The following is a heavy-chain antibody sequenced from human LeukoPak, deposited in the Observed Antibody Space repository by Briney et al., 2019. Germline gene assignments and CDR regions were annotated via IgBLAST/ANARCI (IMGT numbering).Heavy chain of an antibody. J-gene: IGHJ6*02. V-gene: IGHV4-31*03. CDR2: IYYSGST. Sequence: PSETLSLTCTVSGGSISSGGYYWSWIRQHPGKGLEWIGYIYYSGSTYYSPSLKSRVTISVDTSKNQFSLKLSSVTAADTAVYYCARDRGRRPDYYYYGMDVWGQGTTVTVSS. CDR1: GGSISSGGYY. D-gene: IGHD3-10*01. CDR3: ARDRGRRPDYYYYGMDV.